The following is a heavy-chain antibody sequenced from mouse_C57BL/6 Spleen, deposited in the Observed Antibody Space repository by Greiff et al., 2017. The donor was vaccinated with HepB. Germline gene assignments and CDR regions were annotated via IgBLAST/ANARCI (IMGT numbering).Heavy chain of an antibody. CDR2: IDPSDSET. J-gene: IGHJ2*01. D-gene: IGHD1-1*01. Sequence: VQLQQSGAELVRPGSSVKLSCKASGYTFTSYWMHWVKQRPIQGLEWIGNIDPSDSETHYNQKFKDKATLTVDKSSSTAYMQLSSLTSEDSAVYYCASGSYYGSSYVDYWGQGTTLTVSS. V-gene: IGHV1-52*01. CDR1: GYTFTSYW. CDR3: ASGSYYGSSYVDY.